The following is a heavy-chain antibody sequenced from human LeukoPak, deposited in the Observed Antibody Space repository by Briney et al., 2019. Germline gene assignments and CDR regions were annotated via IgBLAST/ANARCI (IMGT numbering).Heavy chain of an antibody. Sequence: PGESLKISFKCSGYSFTSNWIGWVRQMPGKGLEWMGTIYPGDSETTYSPSFQGQVTITADKSITTAYLQWDSLKASDTAMYYCARHPWGIKVADYWGQGTLVTVSS. D-gene: IGHD3-16*01. CDR1: GYSFTSNW. J-gene: IGHJ4*02. CDR2: IYPGDSET. V-gene: IGHV5-51*01. CDR3: ARHPWGIKVADY.